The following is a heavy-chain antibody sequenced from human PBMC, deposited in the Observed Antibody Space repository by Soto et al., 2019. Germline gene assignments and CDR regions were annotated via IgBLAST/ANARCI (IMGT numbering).Heavy chain of an antibody. CDR1: GFTFSSYW. D-gene: IGHD6-13*01. CDR2: INSDGRDT. CDR3: LRLDSSSWAFDY. Sequence: EMQLVESGGGLVQPGGSLRLSCAASGFTFSSYWMNWVRQGPGKGLVWVSRINSDGRDTSYADPVKGRVTSSRDNAKNALDLQMNSLRAEDTAVYYCLRLDSSSWAFDYWGQGTLVTVSS. J-gene: IGHJ4*02. V-gene: IGHV3-74*01.